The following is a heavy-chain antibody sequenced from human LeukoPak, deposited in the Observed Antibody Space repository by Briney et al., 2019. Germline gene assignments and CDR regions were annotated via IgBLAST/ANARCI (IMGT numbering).Heavy chain of an antibody. CDR1: GFTFGSYW. CDR2: IKQDGSEK. D-gene: IGHD6-19*01. Sequence: GGSRGFSVAASGFTFGSYWMSWVGQAPGKGLDGVANIKQDGSEKYYVDSVKGRFTISRDNAKNSLYLQMNSLRAEDTAVYYCARVRYSSGWYYYYYGMDVWGQGTTVTVSS. CDR3: ARVRYSSGWYYYYYGMDV. V-gene: IGHV3-7*03. J-gene: IGHJ6*02.